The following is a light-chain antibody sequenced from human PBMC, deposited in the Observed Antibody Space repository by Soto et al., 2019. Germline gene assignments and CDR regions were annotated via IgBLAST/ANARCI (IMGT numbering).Light chain of an antibody. CDR1: NSDVGAYDY. CDR2: DVS. Sequence: QCWLTQPAPLSGSPRQWSAISCTGTNSDVGAYDYVSWYQQHPGKAPKLMIYDVSNRPSGVSNRFSGSKSANTASLTISGLQAEDEADYYCTSYTSSGNYVFGTGTKVTVL. J-gene: IGLJ1*01. CDR3: TSYTSSGNYV. V-gene: IGLV2-14*01.